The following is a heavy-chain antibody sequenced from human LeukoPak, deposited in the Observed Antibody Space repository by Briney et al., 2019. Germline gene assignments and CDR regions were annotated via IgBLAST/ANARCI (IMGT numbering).Heavy chain of an antibody. CDR2: INPNSGGT. D-gene: IGHD6-6*01. Sequence: ASVKVSCKASGYTFTGYYMHWVRQAPGQGLEWMGWINPNSGGTNYAQKFQGRVTMTRDTSISTAYMELSRLRSDDTAVYYCARGGPGVAARLGDDYWGQGTLVTVSS. CDR3: ARGGPGVAARLGDDY. J-gene: IGHJ4*02. CDR1: GYTFTGYY. V-gene: IGHV1-2*02.